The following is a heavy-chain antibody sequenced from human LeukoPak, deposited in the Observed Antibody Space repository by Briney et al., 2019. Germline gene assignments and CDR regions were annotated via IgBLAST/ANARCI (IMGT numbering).Heavy chain of an antibody. V-gene: IGHV1-69*04. J-gene: IGHJ4*02. CDR1: GGTFSSYA. Sequence: GASVKVSCKDSGGTFSSYAISWVRQAPGQGLEWMGRIIPILGIANYAQKFQGRVTITADKSTSTAYMELSSLRSEDTAVYYCARGSDSDYDFWSGPVDYWGQGTLVTVSS. CDR3: ARGSDSDYDFWSGPVDY. D-gene: IGHD3-3*01. CDR2: IIPILGIA.